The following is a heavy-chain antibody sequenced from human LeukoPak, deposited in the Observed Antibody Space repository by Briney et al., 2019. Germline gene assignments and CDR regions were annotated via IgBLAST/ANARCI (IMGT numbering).Heavy chain of an antibody. V-gene: IGHV2-5*01. CDR2: SHWHDDK. D-gene: IGHD4-17*01. Sequence: SGPTLINPTQTLTLTCTFSGFSLSTGGVGVAWIRQPPGTALEWLALSHWHDDKRYSPSLKSRVNITNDTSKTQMPLTMTNIDPVDTATYYWAPIPPAYGDYVRRYFDLWGRGTPVTAPS. J-gene: IGHJ2*01. CDR1: GFSLSTGGVG. CDR3: APIPPAYGDYVRRYFDL.